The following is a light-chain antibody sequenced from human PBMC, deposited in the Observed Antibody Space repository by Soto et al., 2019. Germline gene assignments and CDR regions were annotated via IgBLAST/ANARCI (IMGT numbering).Light chain of an antibody. CDR1: DSDIGSNT. J-gene: IGLJ3*02. CDR3: ATWDDRLNGWV. Sequence: QSALTQPPSASGTPGQRVTISCSGTDSDIGSNTVNWYQQFPGTAPKLLIYSNNQRPSGIPDRFFGSKSGTSASLAITGLQSEDEADYFCATWDDRLNGWVFGGGTKLTVL. CDR2: SNN. V-gene: IGLV1-44*01.